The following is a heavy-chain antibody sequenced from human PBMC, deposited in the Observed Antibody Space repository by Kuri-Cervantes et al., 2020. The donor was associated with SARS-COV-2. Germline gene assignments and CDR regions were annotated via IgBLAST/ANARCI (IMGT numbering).Heavy chain of an antibody. CDR1: GYTFTSYA. Sequence: VKVPCKASGYTFTSYAMHWVRQAPGQRLEWMGWINAGNGNTKYSQKFQGRVTITRDTSASTAYMELSSLRSEDTAVYYCATTSGYCSGGSCHGNYWGQGTLVTVSS. CDR3: ATTSGYCSGGSCHGNY. J-gene: IGHJ4*02. V-gene: IGHV1-3*01. D-gene: IGHD2-15*01. CDR2: INAGNGNT.